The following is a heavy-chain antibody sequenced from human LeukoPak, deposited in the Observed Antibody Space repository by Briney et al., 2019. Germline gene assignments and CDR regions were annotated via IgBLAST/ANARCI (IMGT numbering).Heavy chain of an antibody. J-gene: IGHJ4*02. V-gene: IGHV3-30*02. Sequence: GGSLRLSCAASGFTFSSYGMHWVRQAPGKGLEWVAFIRYDGSDKYYADSVKGRFTISRDNSKNTLYLQMNSLRAEDTAVHYCAKEQKSHKEGQLAPLDYWGQGTLVTVSS. D-gene: IGHD6-13*01. CDR2: IRYDGSDK. CDR1: GFTFSSYG. CDR3: AKEQKSHKEGQLAPLDY.